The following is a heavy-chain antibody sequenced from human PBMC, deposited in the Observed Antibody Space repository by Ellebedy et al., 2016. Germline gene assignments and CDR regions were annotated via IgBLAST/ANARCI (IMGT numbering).Heavy chain of an antibody. CDR1: GYSFTSYW. V-gene: IGHV5-10-1*04. Sequence: GGSLRLSCKGSGYSFTSYWISWVRQMPGKGLEWMGRIDPSDSYTNYSPSFQGQVTISADKSISTAYLQWRSLNASDTAMYYCARTVRYYDILSASYYMDVWGKGTTVTVSS. CDR3: ARTVRYYDILSASYYMDV. D-gene: IGHD3-9*01. J-gene: IGHJ6*03. CDR2: IDPSDSYT.